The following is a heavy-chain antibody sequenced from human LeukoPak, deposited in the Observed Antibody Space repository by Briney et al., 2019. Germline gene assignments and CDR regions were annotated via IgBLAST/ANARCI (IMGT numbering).Heavy chain of an antibody. CDR1: GINFTSSD. V-gene: IGHV3-23*01. D-gene: IGHD6-13*01. CDR2: VTGNDGNT. J-gene: IGHJ4*02. CDR3: TNRLPTTVSSWIREYYFDY. Sequence: PGGSLRLSCAASGINFTSSDLSWVRQAPGKGLEWVSTVTGNDGNTYYTDSVKGRFTIFRDNSKNTLYLQMNSLRADDTAVYYCTNRLPTTVSSWIREYYFDYWGQGTLVTVSS.